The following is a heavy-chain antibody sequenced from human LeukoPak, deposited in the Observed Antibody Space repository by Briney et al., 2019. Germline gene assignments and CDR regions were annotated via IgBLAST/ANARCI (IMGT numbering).Heavy chain of an antibody. CDR2: IDWDDDR. CDR3: ARLRWCSGSRYFDY. Sequence: KTSETLSLTCTVSGGSISSYYWSWIRQPPGKALEWLARIDWDDDRYYSTSLKTRLTISKDPSKNQVVLTMTNMDPVDTATYYCARLRWCSGSRYFDYWGQGTLVTVSS. V-gene: IGHV2-70*11. D-gene: IGHD1-26*01. CDR1: GGSISSYYW. J-gene: IGHJ4*02.